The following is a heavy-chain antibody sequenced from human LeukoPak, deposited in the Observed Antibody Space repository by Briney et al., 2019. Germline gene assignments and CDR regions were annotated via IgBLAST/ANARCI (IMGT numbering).Heavy chain of an antibody. CDR2: INHSGST. CDR1: GGSFSGYY. CDR3: ARLRFLEWLTQAYYYYGMDV. D-gene: IGHD3-3*01. J-gene: IGHJ6*02. Sequence: SETLSLTCAVYGGSFSGYYWSWIRQPPGKGLEWIGEINHSGSTNYNPSLKSRVTISVDTSKNQFSLKLSSVTAADTAVYYCARLRFLEWLTQAYYYYGMDVWGQGTTVTVSS. V-gene: IGHV4-34*01.